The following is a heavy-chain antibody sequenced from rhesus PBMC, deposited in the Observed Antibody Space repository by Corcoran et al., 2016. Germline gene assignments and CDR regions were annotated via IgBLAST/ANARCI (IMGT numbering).Heavy chain of an antibody. CDR3: AKAGSYKSSDY. CDR1: GFTFRDYW. D-gene: IGHD3-16*01. V-gene: IGHV3S42*01. Sequence: EVKLVESGGGLAKPGGSLRLSCDASGFTFRDYWMNWVRQTPGKGLEWFSPIVTGGDITLYAESVRGRCTISRDNSKNTFSLQLNSLRPEDTGVYYCAKAGSYKSSDYWGQGVLVTVSS. J-gene: IGHJ4*01. CDR2: IVTGGDIT.